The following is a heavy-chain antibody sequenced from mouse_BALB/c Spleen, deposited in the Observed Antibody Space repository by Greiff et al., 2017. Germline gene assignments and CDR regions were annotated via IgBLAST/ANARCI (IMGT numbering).Heavy chain of an antibody. D-gene: IGHD2-4*01. V-gene: IGHV4-1*02. J-gene: IGHJ3*01. Sequence: EVQLQESGGGLVQPGGSLKLSCAASGFDFSRYWMSWVRQAPGKGLEWIGEINPDSSTINYTPSLKDKFIISRDNAKNTLYLQMSKVRSEDTALYYGASPYYDYDGWFAYWGQGTLVTVSA. CDR1: GFDFSRYW. CDR2: INPDSSTI. CDR3: ASPYYDYDGWFAY.